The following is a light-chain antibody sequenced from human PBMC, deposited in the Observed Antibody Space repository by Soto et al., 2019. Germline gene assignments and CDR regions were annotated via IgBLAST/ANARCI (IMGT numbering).Light chain of an antibody. CDR1: QSVSTY. CDR2: DAS. V-gene: IGKV3-11*01. Sequence: EIVLTQSPATLSLSPGERATLSCRTSQSVSTYLAWYQQKPGQPPRLLVYDASNRATGIPARFSGSGSETDFTLTISSLEPEDFAVYYCHQRTNWPPTFGQGTKVEIK. CDR3: HQRTNWPPT. J-gene: IGKJ1*01.